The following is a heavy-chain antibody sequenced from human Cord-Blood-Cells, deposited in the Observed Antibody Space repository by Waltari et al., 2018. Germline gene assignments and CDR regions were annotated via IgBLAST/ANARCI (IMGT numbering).Heavy chain of an antibody. J-gene: IGHJ4*02. V-gene: IGHV3-23*01. CDR2: ISGRGGST. CDR3: AKDTTPAPGHSSGWYPDY. Sequence: EVQLLESGGGLVQPGGSLRLSCAASGFTFSSYAMSWVRQAPGKGLEWVSAISGRGGSTYYADSVKGRFTISRDNSKNTLYLQMNSLRAEDTAVYYCAKDTTPAPGHSSGWYPDYWGQGTLVTVSS. D-gene: IGHD6-19*01. CDR1: GFTFSSYA.